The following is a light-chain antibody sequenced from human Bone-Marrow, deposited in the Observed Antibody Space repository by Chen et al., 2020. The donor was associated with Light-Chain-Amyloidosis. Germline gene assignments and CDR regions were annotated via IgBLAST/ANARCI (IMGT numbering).Light chain of an antibody. Sequence: QSVLTQPPSVSGAPGQRLTISCTGSTYNIGAGFDVHWYQQLPGPVPKLLIYGNNNRPSGVPYRFSGSKSGTSASLAITGLQAEDEADYYCQSYDSSLSGVVFGGGTKLTVL. CDR1: TYNIGAGFD. CDR2: GNN. CDR3: QSYDSSLSGVV. J-gene: IGLJ3*02. V-gene: IGLV1-40*01.